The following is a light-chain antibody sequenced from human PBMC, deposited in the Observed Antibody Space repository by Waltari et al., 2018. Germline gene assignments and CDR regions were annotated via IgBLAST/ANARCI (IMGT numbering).Light chain of an antibody. J-gene: IGLJ1*01. Sequence: QSALTQPASVSGSPGQSITISCTGTSSDIGAYKYVSWYQQHPGKAPNHIIYEVSNRPVGVSNRFSGSKSGNTASLSISGRQAEDEADYYCISFTSSVTYVFGTGTRVTVV. CDR2: EVS. V-gene: IGLV2-14*01. CDR1: SSDIGAYKY. CDR3: ISFTSSVTYV.